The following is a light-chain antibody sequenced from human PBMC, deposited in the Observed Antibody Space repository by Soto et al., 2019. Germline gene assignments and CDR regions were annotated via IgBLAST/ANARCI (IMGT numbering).Light chain of an antibody. V-gene: IGKV3-20*01. J-gene: IGKJ2*01. Sequence: IVLTQSPGTLYLSPGERATLSCRASQSVTSGHLAWYQQKPGQAPRLLMYDASIRATGIPDRFSGSGSGADFTLTISRLEPEDFGLYYCQQYGSSPPNTFGQGTRLELK. CDR3: QQYGSSPPNT. CDR2: DAS. CDR1: QSVTSGH.